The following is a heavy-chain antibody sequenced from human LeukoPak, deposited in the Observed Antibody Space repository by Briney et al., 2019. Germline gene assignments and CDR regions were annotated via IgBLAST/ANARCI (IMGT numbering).Heavy chain of an antibody. CDR2: ISYNGSNQ. CDR3: ARPVEMTTRGDY. Sequence: GGSLRLSCAASGFTFSSYAMHWVRQGPGKGLEWVSVISYNGSNQYYADSVKGRFIISRDNSENTLFLQMNSLRAEDTAVYYRARPVEMTTRGDYWGQGTLVTVSS. CDR1: GFTFSSYA. J-gene: IGHJ4*02. D-gene: IGHD5-24*01. V-gene: IGHV3-30-3*01.